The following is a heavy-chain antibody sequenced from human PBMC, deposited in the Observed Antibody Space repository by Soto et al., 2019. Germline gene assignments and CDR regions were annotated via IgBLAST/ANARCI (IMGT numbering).Heavy chain of an antibody. CDR2: MNPNSGNT. D-gene: IGHD3-22*01. V-gene: IGHV1-8*01. CDR3: ASVRREPDSSGYYRWFDP. CDR1: GYTFTSYD. J-gene: IGHJ5*02. Sequence: QVQLVQSGAEVKKPGASVKVSCKASGYTFTSYDINWVRQATGQGREWMGWMNPNSGNTGYAQKFKGKVTMTRNTSISTAYMELSSLRSEDTAVYDCASVRREPDSSGYYRWFDPWGQGTLVTVAS.